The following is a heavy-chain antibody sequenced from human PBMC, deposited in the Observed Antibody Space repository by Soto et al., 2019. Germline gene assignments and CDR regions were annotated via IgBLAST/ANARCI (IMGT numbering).Heavy chain of an antibody. V-gene: IGHV3-66*01. CDR1: GFTVSSNY. D-gene: IGHD6-13*01. CDR2: IYSGGST. Sequence: GGSLRLSCAASGFTVSSNYMSWVRQAPGKGLEWVSVIYSGGSTYYADSVKGRFTISRDNSKNTRYLQMNSLRAEDTAVYYCARGFSFFDSSSWLYYDYWGQGTLVTVSS. CDR3: ARGFSFFDSSSWLYYDY. J-gene: IGHJ4*02.